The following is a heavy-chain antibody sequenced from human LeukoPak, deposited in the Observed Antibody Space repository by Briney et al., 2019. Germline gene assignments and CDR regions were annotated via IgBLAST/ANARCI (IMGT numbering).Heavy chain of an antibody. D-gene: IGHD6-19*01. CDR3: ARGLRAGIAVAGTRGFDY. J-gene: IGHJ4*02. V-gene: IGHV1-69*13. CDR2: IIPIFGTA. CDR1: GGTFSSYA. Sequence: SVKVSCKASGGTFSSYAISWVRQAPGQGLEWMGGIIPIFGTANYAQKFQGRVTMTADESTSTAYMELSSLRSEDTAVYYCARGLRAGIAVAGTRGFDYWGQGTLVTVSS.